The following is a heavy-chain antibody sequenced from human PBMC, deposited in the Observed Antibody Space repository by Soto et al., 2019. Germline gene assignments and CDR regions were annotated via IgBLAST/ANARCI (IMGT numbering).Heavy chain of an antibody. CDR2: IRLAAGNT. V-gene: IGHV3-23*01. Sequence: DVQLLESGGGLVQSGGSLRLSCAVSGVTLSDYAMSWVRQAPGEGLEWVSSIRLAAGNTHYADSVRGRFTISRDNLKNILYLQMNYLRAEDTALYYCAKSTYCAGDCYSKDFDAWGQGTLVTVS. CDR3: AKSTYCAGDCYSKDFDA. CDR1: GVTLSDYA. J-gene: IGHJ4*02. D-gene: IGHD2-21*02.